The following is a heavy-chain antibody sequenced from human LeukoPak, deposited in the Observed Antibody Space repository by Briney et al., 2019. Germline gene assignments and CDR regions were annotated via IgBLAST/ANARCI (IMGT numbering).Heavy chain of an antibody. D-gene: IGHD6-19*01. V-gene: IGHV4-39*07. J-gene: IGHJ6*03. CDR1: GGSISSSSYY. Sequence: SETLSLTCTVSGGSISSSSYYWGWIRQPPGKGLEWIGSIYYSGSTYYNPSLKSRVTISVDTSKNQFSLKLSSVTAADTAVYYCAREAYSGWYLPEDYYYYYMDVWGKGTMVTVSS. CDR3: AREAYSGWYLPEDYYYYYMDV. CDR2: IYYSGST.